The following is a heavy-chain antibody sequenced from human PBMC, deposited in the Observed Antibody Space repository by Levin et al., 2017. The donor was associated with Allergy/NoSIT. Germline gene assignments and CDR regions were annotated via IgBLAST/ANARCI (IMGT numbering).Heavy chain of an antibody. CDR3: ARGIMGRIGGNWFDP. Sequence: ASETLSLTCSVSGGAINSGAYSWSWIRQSSRKTLEWIGYIYYRGTTSYNPSLKSRVTISQDTSKNQFSLKLNSVSAADTAVYYCARGIMGRIGGNWFDPWGQGTQVIVSS. V-gene: IGHV4-30-2*06. J-gene: IGHJ5*02. CDR1: GGAINSGAYS. D-gene: IGHD3-16*01. CDR2: IYYRGTT.